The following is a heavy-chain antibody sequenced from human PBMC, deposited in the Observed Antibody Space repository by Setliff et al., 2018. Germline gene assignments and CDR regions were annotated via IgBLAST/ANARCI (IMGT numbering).Heavy chain of an antibody. CDR1: GYNFTAYY. J-gene: IGHJ4*02. CDR2: ISPTTGDT. Sequence: ASVKVSCKTSGYNFTAYYIHWVRQAPGQGLEWMGWISPTTGDTYFLQDFQGRVTMTRDASITTAYMELTTLRSDDTAVYYCARVRDGLWGQGTLVTVSS. CDR3: ARVRDGL. V-gene: IGHV1-2*02.